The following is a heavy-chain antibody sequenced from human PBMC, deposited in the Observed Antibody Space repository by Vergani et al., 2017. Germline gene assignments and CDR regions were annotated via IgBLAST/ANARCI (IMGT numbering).Heavy chain of an antibody. D-gene: IGHD3-22*01. CDR1: GFTFSNAW. V-gene: IGHV3-15*01. Sequence: EVQLVESGGGLVKPGGSLRLSCAASGFTFSNAWMSWVRQAPGKGLEWVGRIKSKTDGGTTDYAAPVKGRFTISRDDSENTLYLQMNSLKTEDTAVYYCTTGGNYYDSSGSFDYWGQGTLVTVSS. CDR2: IKSKTDGGTT. J-gene: IGHJ4*02. CDR3: TTGGNYYDSSGSFDY.